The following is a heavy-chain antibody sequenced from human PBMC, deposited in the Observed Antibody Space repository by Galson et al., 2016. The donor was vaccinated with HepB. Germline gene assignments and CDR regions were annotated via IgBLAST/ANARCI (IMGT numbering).Heavy chain of an antibody. CDR3: ARDTNSGMDV. V-gene: IGHV4-30-2*01. Sequence: TLSLTCVVSVVSDGSISSGGYSWSWIRQPPGKGLEWIGYIYYRGTTHYNPSLKSRVTISVDRSKNQFSLKLSSVTAADTAVYYCARDTNSGMDVWGQGTTVTVSS. J-gene: IGHJ6*02. CDR2: IYYRGTT. CDR1: VVSDGSISSGGYS.